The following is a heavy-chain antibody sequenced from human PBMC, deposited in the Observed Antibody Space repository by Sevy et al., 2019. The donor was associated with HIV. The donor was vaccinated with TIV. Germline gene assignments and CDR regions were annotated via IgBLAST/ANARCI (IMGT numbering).Heavy chain of an antibody. CDR2: ISGSGGST. Sequence: GGSLRLSCAASGFTFSSYAMSWVRQAPGKGLEWVSAISGSGGSTYYADSVKGRFTISGDNSKNTLYLQMNSLRAEDTAVYYCAKDRGIAVVRNWFDPWGQGTLVTVSS. CDR1: GFTFSSYA. D-gene: IGHD6-19*01. CDR3: AKDRGIAVVRNWFDP. V-gene: IGHV3-23*01. J-gene: IGHJ5*02.